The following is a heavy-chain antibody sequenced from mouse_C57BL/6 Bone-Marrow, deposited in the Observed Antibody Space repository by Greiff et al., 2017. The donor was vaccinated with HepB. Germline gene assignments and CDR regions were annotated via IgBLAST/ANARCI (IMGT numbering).Heavy chain of an antibody. V-gene: IGHV1-80*01. CDR2: IYPGDGDT. J-gene: IGHJ2*01. CDR3: ARTPLTTVVGYYFDY. D-gene: IGHD1-1*01. CDR1: GYAFSSYW. Sequence: QVQLKESGAELVKPGASVKISCKASGYAFSSYWMNWVKQRPGKGLEWIGQIYPGDGDTNYNGKFKGKATLTADKSSSTAYMQLSSLTSEDSAVYFCARTPLTTVVGYYFDYWGQGTTLTVSS.